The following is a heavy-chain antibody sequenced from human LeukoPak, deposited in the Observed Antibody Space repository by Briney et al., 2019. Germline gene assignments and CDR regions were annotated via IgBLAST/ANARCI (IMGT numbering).Heavy chain of an antibody. CDR1: GFTFSSYA. J-gene: IGHJ4*02. Sequence: GGSLRLSCAASGFTFSSYAMHWVRQAPSKGLEWVAVISYDGSNKYYADSVKGRFTISRDNSKNTLYLQMNSLRAEDTAVYYCARDEGSEVPSIRGFDFWGQGTLVTVSS. V-gene: IGHV3-30-3*01. CDR2: ISYDGSNK. CDR3: ARDEGSEVPSIRGFDF. D-gene: IGHD3-3*02.